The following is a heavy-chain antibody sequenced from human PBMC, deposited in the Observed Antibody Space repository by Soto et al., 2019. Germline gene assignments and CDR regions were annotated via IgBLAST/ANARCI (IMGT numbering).Heavy chain of an antibody. CDR2: ICDSGST. Sequence: SETLSLTSTVSGGSISGSSYYVGWIRQPPVKGREGIGSICDSGSTYYDPSLHSRVTISVDTSKNQFSLKLSSVTAADTAVYYCARRDYDCWSGYYTGHYYYGMDVWGQGTTVTVSS. CDR3: ARRDYDCWSGYYTGHYYYGMDV. D-gene: IGHD3-3*01. CDR1: GGSISGSSYY. J-gene: IGHJ6*02. V-gene: IGHV4-39*01.